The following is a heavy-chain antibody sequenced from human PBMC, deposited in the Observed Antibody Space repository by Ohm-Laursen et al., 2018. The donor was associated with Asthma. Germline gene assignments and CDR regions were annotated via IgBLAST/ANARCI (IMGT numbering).Heavy chain of an antibody. Sequence: GSLRLSCTASGFTFSFYTMNWVRQAPGKGLEWISYISASAGTMYYADSVKGRFTISRDNAKKSLFLHMSSLRAEDTAVYYCARGRSGGCYWGPCDFNSPLDVWGQGTTVIVSS. D-gene: IGHD2-15*01. V-gene: IGHV3-48*04. CDR1: GFTFSFYT. J-gene: IGHJ6*02. CDR3: ARGRSGGCYWGPCDFNSPLDV. CDR2: ISASAGTM.